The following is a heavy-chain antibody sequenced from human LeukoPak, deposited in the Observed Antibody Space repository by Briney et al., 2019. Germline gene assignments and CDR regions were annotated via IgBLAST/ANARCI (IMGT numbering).Heavy chain of an antibody. Sequence: GGSLRLSCVASGFSLGPYALHWVRQPRGKGLEWVSHINADGGRTYYADAVKGRFTISRDNSKDSLYLEMTGLRAEDSAIYYCATWAFYHGLDVWGRGTTVTVSS. CDR1: GFSLGPYA. J-gene: IGHJ6*02. CDR3: ATWAFYHGLDV. V-gene: IGHV3-43*02. D-gene: IGHD2/OR15-2a*01. CDR2: INADGGRT.